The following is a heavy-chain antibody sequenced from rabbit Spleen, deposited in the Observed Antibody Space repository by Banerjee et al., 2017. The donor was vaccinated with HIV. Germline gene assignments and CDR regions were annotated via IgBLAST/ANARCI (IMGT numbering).Heavy chain of an antibody. J-gene: IGHJ4*01. Sequence: QEQLEESGGDLVKPEGSLTLTCTASGFSFSSSYWICWVRQAPGKGLEWIACIYTGSSGNTYYASWAKGRFTISKTSSTTVTLQMTSLTVADTATYFCARDFDSSGGYQFNLWGPGTLVTVS. V-gene: IGHV1S45*01. CDR3: ARDFDSSGGYQFNL. CDR2: IYTGSSGNT. CDR1: GFSFSSSYW. D-gene: IGHD1-1*01.